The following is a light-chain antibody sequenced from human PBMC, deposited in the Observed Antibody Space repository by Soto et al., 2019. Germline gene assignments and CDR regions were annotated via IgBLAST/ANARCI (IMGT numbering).Light chain of an antibody. Sequence: IQMTQSPSSLSLSVGDIVAISCRASQSIISSLNWYQQKAGKAPKLLIFAASRLQSGVPSRFSGSGSGTEFTLTISSLQPEDFATYFCQQSYSSLITFGQGTRLEIK. CDR3: QQSYSSLIT. V-gene: IGKV1-39*01. CDR1: QSIISS. J-gene: IGKJ5*01. CDR2: AAS.